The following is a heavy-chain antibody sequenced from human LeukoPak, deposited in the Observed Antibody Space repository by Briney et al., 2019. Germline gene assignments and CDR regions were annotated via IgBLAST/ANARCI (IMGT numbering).Heavy chain of an antibody. V-gene: IGHV4-59*08. CDR2: IYFTGHS. D-gene: IGHD2-15*01. J-gene: IGHJ3*02. CDR3: ARRRQVTSYSPYAFDI. CDR1: GGSMSGSY. Sequence: SETLSLTCTVSGGSMSGSYWSWIRQSPGKGLEWLGYIYFTGHSKSNPSLKSRVTISLDTSKNQLSLRLASVTAADTAVYYCARRRQVTSYSPYAFDIWGQGTMVTVSS.